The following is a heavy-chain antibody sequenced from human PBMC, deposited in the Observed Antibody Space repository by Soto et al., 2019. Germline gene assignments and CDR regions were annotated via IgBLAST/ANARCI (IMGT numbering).Heavy chain of an antibody. CDR3: ARELAGLTTVLYYYGMDV. D-gene: IGHD4-4*01. CDR1: GYIFTSYY. Sequence: ASVKVSCKTSGYIFTSYYIHWVRQAPGQGLEWMGTINPSGGSTGYAQKFQGRVTMTRDTSTSTVYMDLSSLRSEDTAVYYCARELAGLTTVLYYYGMDVWGQGTTVTVSS. CDR2: INPSGGST. V-gene: IGHV1-46*01. J-gene: IGHJ6*02.